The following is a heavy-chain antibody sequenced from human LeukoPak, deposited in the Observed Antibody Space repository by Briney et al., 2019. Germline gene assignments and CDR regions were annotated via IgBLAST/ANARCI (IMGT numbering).Heavy chain of an antibody. CDR3: VRELYGRDNVYYFDH. V-gene: IGHV3-21*01. D-gene: IGHD3-16*02. CDR1: GFTFNSYS. Sequence: PGGSLRLSCAASGFTFNSYSFNWVRQAPGKGLEWVASITITGTYIWYADSVKGRFTISRDNAQNSLHLQMNSLRVEDTAVYYCVRELYGRDNVYYFDHWGQGTLVTVSS. CDR2: ITITGTYI. J-gene: IGHJ4*02.